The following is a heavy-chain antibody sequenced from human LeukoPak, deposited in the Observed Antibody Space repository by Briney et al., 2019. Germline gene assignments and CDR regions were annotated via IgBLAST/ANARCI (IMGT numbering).Heavy chain of an antibody. D-gene: IGHD6-13*01. J-gene: IGHJ5*02. V-gene: IGHV4-59*01. Sequence: SETLSLTCTVSGGSISSYYWSWIRQPPGKGLEWIGYIYYGGSTNYNPSLKSRVTISVDTSKNQFSLKLSSVTAADTAVYYCARDRGVAARWFDPWGQGTLVTVSS. CDR2: IYYGGST. CDR1: GGSISSYY. CDR3: ARDRGVAARWFDP.